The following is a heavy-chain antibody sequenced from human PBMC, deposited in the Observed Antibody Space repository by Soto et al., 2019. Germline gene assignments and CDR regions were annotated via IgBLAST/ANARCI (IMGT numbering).Heavy chain of an antibody. CDR1: GFTFSNYA. J-gene: IGHJ4*02. CDR3: ARPQEGSGYYPLEY. CDR2: LSYDGGTE. D-gene: IGHD3-22*01. V-gene: IGHV3-30-3*01. Sequence: GGSLRLSCAASGFTFSNYAMHWVRQAPGKGLEWVAVLSYDGGTEYFADSVKGRLSISRDSSKNTLYLQMNSLRAEDTAVYYCARPQEGSGYYPLEYWGPGTPVTVSS.